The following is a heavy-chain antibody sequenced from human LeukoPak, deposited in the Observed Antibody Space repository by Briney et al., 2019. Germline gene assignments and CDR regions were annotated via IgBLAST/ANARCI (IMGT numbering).Heavy chain of an antibody. J-gene: IGHJ3*02. V-gene: IGHV1-18*01. CDR1: GYTFTSYG. CDR2: ISAYNGNT. D-gene: IGHD3-3*01. CDR3: ARGGTYYDFWSGYRAFDI. Sequence: ASVKVSCKASGYTFTSYGISWVRQAPGQGLEWMGWISAYNGNTNYAQKLQGRVTMTTDTSTSTAYMELRSLRSDDTAVYYCARGGTYYDFWSGYRAFDIWGQGTMVTVSS.